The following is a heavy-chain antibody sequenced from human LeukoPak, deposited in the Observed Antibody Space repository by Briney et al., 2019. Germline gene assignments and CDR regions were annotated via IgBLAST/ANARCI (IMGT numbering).Heavy chain of an antibody. CDR3: ARSSYGQNRYYYDSSGQLDY. V-gene: IGHV1-69*13. D-gene: IGHD3-22*01. Sequence: SVKVSCEASGGTFSSYAISWVRQAPGQGLEWMGGIIPIFGTANYAQKFQGRVTITADESTSTAYMELSSLRSEDTAVYYCARSSYGQNRYYYDSSGQLDYWGQGTLVTVSS. J-gene: IGHJ4*02. CDR1: GGTFSSYA. CDR2: IIPIFGTA.